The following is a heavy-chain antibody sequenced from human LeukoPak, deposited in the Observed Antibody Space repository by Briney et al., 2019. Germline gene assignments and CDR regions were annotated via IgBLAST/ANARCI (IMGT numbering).Heavy chain of an antibody. CDR3: ARIYYYGSREGPYYCYGMDV. CDR2: IYYSGST. V-gene: IGHV4-59*01. Sequence: SETLSLTCTVYGGSISSYYWSSIRQPPGKGLEWNGYIYYSGSTNYNPSLKGRVTISVDTSENQFALKLSSVTAADTAVYYCARIYYYGSREGPYYCYGMDVWGQGSTVSVSS. J-gene: IGHJ6*01. D-gene: IGHD3-10*01. CDR1: GGSISSYY.